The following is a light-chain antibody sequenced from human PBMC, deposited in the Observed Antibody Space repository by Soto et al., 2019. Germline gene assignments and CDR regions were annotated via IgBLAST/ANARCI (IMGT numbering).Light chain of an antibody. J-gene: IGKJ5*01. CDR1: QSVSSN. Sequence: ILITQSPATLSVSPGERAPLPCRASQSVSSNLGWYQQKPGQAPTLLIYGASSRDSGIPVRFSGSGSGTEFTLTISSLQSEDFAVYYCQQYNNWPLTFGQGTRLEIK. V-gene: IGKV3-15*01. CDR3: QQYNNWPLT. CDR2: GAS.